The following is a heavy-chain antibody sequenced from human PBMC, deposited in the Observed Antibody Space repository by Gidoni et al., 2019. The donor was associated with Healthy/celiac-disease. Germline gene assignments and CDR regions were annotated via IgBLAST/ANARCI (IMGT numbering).Heavy chain of an antibody. J-gene: IGHJ4*02. D-gene: IGHD2-2*01. CDR1: GFTFSSYS. CDR2: ISSSSSYI. CDR3: ASPLGYCSSTSCLVDY. V-gene: IGHV3-21*01. Sequence: EVQLVESGGGLVKPGGSLRLSCAASGFTFSSYSMNWVRQAPGKGLEWVSSISSSSSYIYYADSVKGRFTISRDNAKNSLYLQMNSLRAEDTAVYYCASPLGYCSSTSCLVDYWGQGTLVTVSS.